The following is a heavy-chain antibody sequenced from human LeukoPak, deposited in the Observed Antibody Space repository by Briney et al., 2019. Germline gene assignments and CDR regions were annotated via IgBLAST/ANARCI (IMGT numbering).Heavy chain of an antibody. Sequence: SSDTLSLTCGVYGGSLSVYYWIWLRQSPGMGVVGIGEIIHSGSTHYNPCLTSRISISVDTSKNQYSLELSAVTAAVTAVYNCARGVGSKFYPNYFDYWGQGTLVTVSS. CDR2: IIHSGST. CDR1: GGSLSVYY. J-gene: IGHJ4*02. V-gene: IGHV4-34*12. D-gene: IGHD2/OR15-2a*01. CDR3: ARGVGSKFYPNYFDY.